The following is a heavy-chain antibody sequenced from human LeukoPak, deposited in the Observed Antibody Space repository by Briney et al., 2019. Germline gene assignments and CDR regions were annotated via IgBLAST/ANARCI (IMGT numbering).Heavy chain of an antibody. CDR2: ISAYNGNT. Sequence: ASVKVSCKASGYTFTSYGISWVRQAPGQGLEWMGWISAYNGNTNYAQKLQGRVTMTTDTSTSTAYMELSSLRSDDTAVYYCARDLRSGSSTFSTHWFDPWGQGTLVTVSS. J-gene: IGHJ5*02. D-gene: IGHD2-15*01. V-gene: IGHV1-18*01. CDR1: GYTFTSYG. CDR3: ARDLRSGSSTFSTHWFDP.